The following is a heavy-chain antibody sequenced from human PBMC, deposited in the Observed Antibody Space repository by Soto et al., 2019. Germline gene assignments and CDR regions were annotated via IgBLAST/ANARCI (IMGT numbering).Heavy chain of an antibody. V-gene: IGHV3-30*18. Sequence: GGSLRLSCAASGFTFSNYGMHWVRQAPGKGLEWVAVISYDGSNKYYADSVKGRFTISRDNSKNTLYLQMNSLRAEDTAVYYCAKVRGVGRDTAMSDWGQGTLVTVSS. CDR1: GFTFSNYG. J-gene: IGHJ4*02. D-gene: IGHD5-18*01. CDR2: ISYDGSNK. CDR3: AKVRGVGRDTAMSD.